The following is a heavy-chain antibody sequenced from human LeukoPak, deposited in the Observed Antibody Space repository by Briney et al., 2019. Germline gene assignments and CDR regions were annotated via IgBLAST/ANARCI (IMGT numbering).Heavy chain of an antibody. D-gene: IGHD3-10*01. V-gene: IGHV3-23*01. J-gene: IGHJ4*02. CDR2: ISGSGGST. CDR1: GFTFSSYA. Sequence: GGSLRLSCAASGFTFSSYAMSWVRQAPGKELEWVSAISGSGGSTYYADSVKGRFTISRDNSKNTLYLQMNSLRAEDTAVYYCAKDVYYYGSGSQEDYWGQGTLVTVSS. CDR3: AKDVYYYGSGSQEDY.